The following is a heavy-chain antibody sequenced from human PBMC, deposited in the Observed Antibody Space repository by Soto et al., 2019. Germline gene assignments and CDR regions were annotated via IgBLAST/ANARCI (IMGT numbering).Heavy chain of an antibody. J-gene: IGHJ3*02. CDR1: GFTVSSNY. V-gene: IGHV3-53*04. Sequence: EVQLVESGGGLVQPGGSLRLSCAASGFTVSSNYLSWVLQAPGKGLEWVSVIYSGGSTYYADSVKGRFTISRHNSKNTLYLQMNSLRAEDTAVYYWARSEDCSSTSCSDAFDIWGQGTMVTVSS. CDR3: ARSEDCSSTSCSDAFDI. CDR2: IYSGGST. D-gene: IGHD2-2*01.